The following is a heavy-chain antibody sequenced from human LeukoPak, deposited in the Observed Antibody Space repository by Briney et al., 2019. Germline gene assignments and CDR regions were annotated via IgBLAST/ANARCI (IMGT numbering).Heavy chain of an antibody. D-gene: IGHD3-16*01. Sequence: GGSLRLSCAASGFTFSSYSMNWVRQAPGKGLEWVSSISSSSSYIYYADSVKGRFTISRDNAKNSLYLQMNSLRAEDTAVYYCARGGGGYYYYMDVWGKGTTVTVSS. CDR1: GFTFSSYS. V-gene: IGHV3-21*01. CDR3: ARGGGGYYYYMDV. CDR2: ISSSSSYI. J-gene: IGHJ6*03.